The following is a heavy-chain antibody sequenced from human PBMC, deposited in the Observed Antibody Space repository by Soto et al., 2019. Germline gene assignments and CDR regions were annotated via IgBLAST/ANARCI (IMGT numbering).Heavy chain of an antibody. CDR1: GGSFSGYY. CDR2: INHSGST. V-gene: IGHV4-34*01. Sequence: QVQLHQWGAGLLKPSETLSLTCAVYGGSFSGYYWSWIRQPPGKGLEWIGEINHSGSTNYNPSLKSRVTLSVDTSKNHFSLKLNSVTAADTAVYYCARGRRVRGPNGGNYFDYWGQGTLVTVSS. D-gene: IGHD3-10*01. J-gene: IGHJ4*02. CDR3: ARGRRVRGPNGGNYFDY.